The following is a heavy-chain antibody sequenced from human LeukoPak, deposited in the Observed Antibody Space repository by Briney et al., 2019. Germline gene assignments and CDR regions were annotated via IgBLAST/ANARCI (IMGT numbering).Heavy chain of an antibody. V-gene: IGHV3-74*01. CDR1: GFTFRSHW. CDR2: INNDGRST. D-gene: IGHD5-12*01. Sequence: GGSLGLTCAASGFTFRSHWMHWVRQAPGKGLVWVSRINNDGRSTSYADSVKGRLTISRDNAKNTLYLQMNSLKAEDTAVYYCARDSGYGFDHWGQGTPVTVPS. CDR3: ARDSGYGFDH. J-gene: IGHJ4*02.